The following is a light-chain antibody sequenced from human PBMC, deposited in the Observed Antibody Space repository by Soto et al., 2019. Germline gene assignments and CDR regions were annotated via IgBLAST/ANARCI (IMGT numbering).Light chain of an antibody. V-gene: IGKV1-39*01. J-gene: IGKJ4*01. CDR3: QQSYSLPLT. Sequence: DIQMTQSPSSLSASVGDRVTITCRASQSISSYLNWYQQKPGKAPRLLICSASSLQSGVPPRFSGGGSGTDFTLTIGSLQSEDFATYYCQQSYSLPLTFGGGTKVEIK. CDR2: SAS. CDR1: QSISSY.